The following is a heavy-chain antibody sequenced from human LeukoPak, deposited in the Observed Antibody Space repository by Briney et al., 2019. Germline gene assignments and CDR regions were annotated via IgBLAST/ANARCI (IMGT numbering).Heavy chain of an antibody. CDR2: VYRSGST. J-gene: IGHJ4*02. D-gene: IGHD3-9*01. CDR1: GYSINSGYY. CDR3: ASNLGGYYDIFTGPGYFDY. V-gene: IGHV4-38-2*02. Sequence: SETLSLTCTVSGYSINSGYYWGWIRQPPGKGLEWIGSVYRSGSTYYNPSLKSRVTISVDTSKNQFSLKLSSVTAADTAVYYCASNLGGYYDIFTGPGYFDYWGQGTLVTVSS.